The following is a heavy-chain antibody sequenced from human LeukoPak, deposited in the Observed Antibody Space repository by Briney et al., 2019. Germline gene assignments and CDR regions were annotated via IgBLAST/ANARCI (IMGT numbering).Heavy chain of an antibody. CDR2: ISWNSGSI. Sequence: QTGRSLRLSFAASGFTFADYAMYWVRQAPGKGLEWVSGISWNSGSIGYAGSVRGRFTISRDNAKNSLYLQMNSLRADDTALYYCAKGSGYSSSWYPNDAFDIWGQGTMVTVSS. J-gene: IGHJ3*02. V-gene: IGHV3-9*01. CDR1: GFTFADYA. CDR3: AKGSGYSSSWYPNDAFDI. D-gene: IGHD6-13*01.